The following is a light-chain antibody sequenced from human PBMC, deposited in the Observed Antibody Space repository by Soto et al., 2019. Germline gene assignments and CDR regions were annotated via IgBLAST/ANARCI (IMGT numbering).Light chain of an antibody. CDR2: EVS. V-gene: IGLV2-14*01. CDR1: SSDVGGYNY. J-gene: IGLJ3*02. Sequence: QSALTQPASVSGSPGQSITISCTGTSSDVGGYNYVSWYQQHPGKAPKLMIYEVSNRPSGVSNRFSGSKSGNTASLTISGLQAGDEADYYCSSYTSSSWVFGGGTKLTVL. CDR3: SSYTSSSWV.